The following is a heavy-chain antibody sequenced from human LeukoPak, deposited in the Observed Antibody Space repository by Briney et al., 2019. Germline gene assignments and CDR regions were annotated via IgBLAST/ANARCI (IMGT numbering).Heavy chain of an antibody. CDR2: ISYSGST. D-gene: IGHD5-24*01. CDR3: ARYGMATIQFFDY. Sequence: PSVTLSLTCTVSGGSISAYYWSWIRQPPGKGLEWIGYISYSGSTKYNPSLKSRVTISVDTSKNQFSLKLSSVTAADTAVYYCARYGMATIQFFDYWGQGTLFTVSS. V-gene: IGHV4-59*01. CDR1: GGSISAYY. J-gene: IGHJ4*02.